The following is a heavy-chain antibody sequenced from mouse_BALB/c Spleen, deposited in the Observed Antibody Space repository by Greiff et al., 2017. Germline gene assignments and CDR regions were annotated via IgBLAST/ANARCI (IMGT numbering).Heavy chain of an antibody. CDR1: GFTFSSYA. Sequence: EVKLVESGGGLVKPGGSLKLSCAASGFTFSSYAMSWVRQTPEKRLEWVASISSGGSTYYPDSVKGRFTISRDNARNILYLQMSSLRSEDTAMYYCARGGGKNWDYWGQGTTLTVSS. V-gene: IGHV5-6-5*01. CDR3: ARGGGKNWDY. D-gene: IGHD4-1*01. J-gene: IGHJ2*01. CDR2: ISSGGST.